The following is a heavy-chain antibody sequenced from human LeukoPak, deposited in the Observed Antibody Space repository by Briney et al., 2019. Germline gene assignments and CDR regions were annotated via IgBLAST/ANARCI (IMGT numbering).Heavy chain of an antibody. CDR3: ARSIAAAGGFDY. CDR1: GFTFSDYY. D-gene: IGHD6-13*01. V-gene: IGHV3-11*04. CDR2: ISSSGSAI. J-gene: IGHJ4*02. Sequence: GGSLRLSCAASGFTFSDYYMTWIRQAPGKGLEWVSYISSSGSAIYYADSVEGRFTISRDNAKNSLYLQINSLRAEDTAVCYCARSIAAAGGFDYWGQGTLVTVSS.